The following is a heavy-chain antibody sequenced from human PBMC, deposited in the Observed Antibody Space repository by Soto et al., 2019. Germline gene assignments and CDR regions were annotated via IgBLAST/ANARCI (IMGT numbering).Heavy chain of an antibody. D-gene: IGHD3-10*01. Sequence: PGGSLRLSCAASGFTFSSYSINWVRQAPGKGLEWVSYISSSTSTIYYADSVKGRFTISRDNAKNSLYLQMNSLRAEDTAVYYCACLAWFGDPVPPFDSWGQGTLVTVSS. CDR2: ISSSTSTI. J-gene: IGHJ4*02. CDR3: ACLAWFGDPVPPFDS. CDR1: GFTFSSYS. V-gene: IGHV3-48*01.